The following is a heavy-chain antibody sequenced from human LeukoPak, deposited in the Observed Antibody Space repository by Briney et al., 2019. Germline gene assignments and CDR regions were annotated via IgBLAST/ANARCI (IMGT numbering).Heavy chain of an antibody. CDR2: IIPILDLA. V-gene: IGHV1-69*04. CDR1: GVIFSNFA. CDR3: ARWTYGSGSYYTGWFDP. J-gene: IGHJ5*02. Sequence: SVKVSCKASGVIFSNFAFNWVRQAPGQGLEWMGRIIPILDLAHFTQKFQGRLTITADKSTNTGYMELSSLTAEDTAVYCCARWTYGSGSYYTGWFDPWGQGTLVTVSS. D-gene: IGHD3-10*01.